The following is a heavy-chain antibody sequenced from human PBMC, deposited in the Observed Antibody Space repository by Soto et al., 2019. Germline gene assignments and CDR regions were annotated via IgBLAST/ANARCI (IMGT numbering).Heavy chain of an antibody. CDR3: ARDSKWLIINGNWFDS. V-gene: IGHV1-18*04. D-gene: IGHD5-12*01. Sequence: ASVKVSCKFSGYNFINYGMTWVRQAPGQGLEWMGWISGSNGATKYAQRFQARVTLTTDTSTNTAYMELRSLRLDDTAVYYCARDSKWLIINGNWFDSWGQGTLVTVSS. J-gene: IGHJ5*01. CDR1: GYNFINYG. CDR2: ISGSNGAT.